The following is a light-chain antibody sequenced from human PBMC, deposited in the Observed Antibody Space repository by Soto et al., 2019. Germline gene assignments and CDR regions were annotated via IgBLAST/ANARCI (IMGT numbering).Light chain of an antibody. V-gene: IGKV3D-15*01. J-gene: IGKJ4*01. CDR2: GAS. Sequence: EIVMTQSPVTLSVSPGEIVTLSCSASQNVNINLAWYQQRPGQAPRVLIYGASNRASGIPDRFSGSGSGTDFTLTIISLEPDDFALYYCQQYKDFPPLTFGGGTRVEIK. CDR1: QNVNIN. CDR3: QQYKDFPPLT.